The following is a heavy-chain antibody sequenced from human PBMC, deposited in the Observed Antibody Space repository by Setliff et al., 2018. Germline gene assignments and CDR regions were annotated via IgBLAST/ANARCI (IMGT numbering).Heavy chain of an antibody. V-gene: IGHV1-3*01. CDR1: GFTLTSYP. CDR3: TRDFLGATASFDI. Sequence: ASVKVSCKASGFTLTSYPIHWVRQAPGQRLEWMGWINPDNGNRKYSQRFQGRVTITRDTSASTVFLELSTLRSEDTAVYYCTRDFLGATASFDIWGHGTMVTVSS. CDR2: INPDNGNR. D-gene: IGHD3-3*01. J-gene: IGHJ3*02.